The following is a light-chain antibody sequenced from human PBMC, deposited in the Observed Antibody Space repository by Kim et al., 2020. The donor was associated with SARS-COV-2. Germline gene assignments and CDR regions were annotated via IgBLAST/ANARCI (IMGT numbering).Light chain of an antibody. CDR1: GGSIVDNY. V-gene: IGLV6-57*03. CDR2: EDD. Sequence: GRTVTSSCTRSGGSIVDNYVQWYQQRPGGVPTTLIYEDDQRPSGVSDRFSGSIDNSANSASLTISGLKTEDEADYYCQSYNRSSVVFGGGTQLTVL. J-gene: IGLJ2*01. CDR3: QSYNRSSVV.